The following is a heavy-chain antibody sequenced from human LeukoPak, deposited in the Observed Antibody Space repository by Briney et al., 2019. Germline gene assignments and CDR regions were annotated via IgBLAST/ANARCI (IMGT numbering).Heavy chain of an antibody. CDR1: GGTFSSYV. CDR3: ARVGSDWFMLDY. D-gene: IGHD6-19*01. CDR2: IIPIPGIA. V-gene: IGHV1-69*04. J-gene: IGHJ4*02. Sequence: ASVKVSFKASGGTFSSYVISWVRQAPGQGLEWMGRIIPIPGIANYAQKFQGRLTITTDKSTSTAYMELSSLRSEDTAVYYCARVGSDWFMLDYWGQGTLVTVSS.